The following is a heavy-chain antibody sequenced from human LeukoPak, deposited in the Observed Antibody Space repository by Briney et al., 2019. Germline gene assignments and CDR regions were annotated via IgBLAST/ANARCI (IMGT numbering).Heavy chain of an antibody. V-gene: IGHV3-48*03. CDR2: ISSSGSTI. CDR3: ARDLTTGIDY. Sequence: GGSLRLSCAASGFTFSSYEMNWVRQAPGKGLEWVSYISSSGSTIYYADSVKGRFTISRDNAKNSLYLQMNSLRVEDTAVYYCARDLTTGIDYWGQGTLVTVSS. J-gene: IGHJ4*02. D-gene: IGHD4-17*01. CDR1: GFTFSSYE.